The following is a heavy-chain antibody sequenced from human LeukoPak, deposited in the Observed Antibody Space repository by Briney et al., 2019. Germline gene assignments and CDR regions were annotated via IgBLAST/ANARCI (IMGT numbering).Heavy chain of an antibody. D-gene: IGHD5-24*01. V-gene: IGHV3-23*01. Sequence: GGSLRLSCAASGFTFINYDMSWVRQAPGKGLEWVSTISARADLTYYADSVKGRFIIFRDNSKNTLSVQMNSLRAEDTAVYYCAKVRGAYNPSFSDYWGQGALVTVSS. CDR2: ISARADLT. J-gene: IGHJ4*02. CDR3: AKVRGAYNPSFSDY. CDR1: GFTFINYD.